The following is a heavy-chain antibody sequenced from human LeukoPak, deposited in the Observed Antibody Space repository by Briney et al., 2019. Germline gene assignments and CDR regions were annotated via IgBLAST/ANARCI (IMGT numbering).Heavy chain of an antibody. D-gene: IGHD3-22*01. Sequence: ASETLSLTCAVSGYSISSGYYWSWIRQPPGKGLEWIGYIYYSGSTNYNPSLKSRVTISVDTSKNQFSLKLSSVTAADTAVYYCARAYYYDSSGFDDWGQGTLVTVSS. V-gene: IGHV4-61*01. CDR3: ARAYYYDSSGFDD. J-gene: IGHJ4*02. CDR2: IYYSGST. CDR1: GYSISSGYY.